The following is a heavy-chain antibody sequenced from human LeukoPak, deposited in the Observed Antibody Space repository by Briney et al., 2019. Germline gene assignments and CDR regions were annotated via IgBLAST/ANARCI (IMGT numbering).Heavy chain of an antibody. J-gene: IGHJ4*02. CDR1: GFTFSSYG. Sequence: GGSLRLSCAASGFTFSSYGMSWVRQAPGKGLEWVSAISGSGDSTYYADSVKGRFTISRDNAKNSLYLHMSSLRAEDTAVYYCASHDDSGLFFDNWGQGTLVTVSS. V-gene: IGHV3-23*01. CDR3: ASHDDSGLFFDN. CDR2: ISGSGDST. D-gene: IGHD6-19*01.